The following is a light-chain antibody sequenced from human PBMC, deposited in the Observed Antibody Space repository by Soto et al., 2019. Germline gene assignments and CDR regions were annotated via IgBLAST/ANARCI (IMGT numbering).Light chain of an antibody. V-gene: IGKV1-33*01. CDR2: DAS. CDR3: QQFDIVPYT. J-gene: IGKJ2*01. CDR1: QDINNY. Sequence: DIQMTQSPSSLSASVGDRITITCQASQDINNYLNWYQQKPGKAPKLLIYDASNLDTGVPSRFRGSGSGPDFTLTISSLQAEDIATYYCQQFDIVPYTFGQGTKLEI.